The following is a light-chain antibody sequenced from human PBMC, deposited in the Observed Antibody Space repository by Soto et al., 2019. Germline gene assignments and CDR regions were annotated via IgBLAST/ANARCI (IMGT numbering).Light chain of an antibody. V-gene: IGKV1-5*01. CDR1: QSISNW. J-gene: IGKJ1*01. CDR2: DAS. CDR3: QQYSSYST. Sequence: DIQMTQSPSSLSASVGDRVTITCRASQSISNWLAWYQQKPGKAPNLLIYDASTLESGVPSRFSGGGFGTDFTLTISSLQPDDFATYYCQQYSSYSTFGQGTKVEMK.